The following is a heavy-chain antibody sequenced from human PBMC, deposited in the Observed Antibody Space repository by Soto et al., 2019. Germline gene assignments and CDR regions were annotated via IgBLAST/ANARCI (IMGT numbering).Heavy chain of an antibody. J-gene: IGHJ4*02. V-gene: IGHV3-23*01. CDR1: GFTFSSYA. Sequence: GGSLRLSCAASGFTFSSYAMSWVRQAPGKGLEWVSAISGSGGSTYYADPVKGRFTISRDNSKNTLYLQMNSLRAEDTAVYYCAQEFGGYSRREDYWGQGTLVTVSS. D-gene: IGHD6-13*01. CDR2: ISGSGGST. CDR3: AQEFGGYSRREDY.